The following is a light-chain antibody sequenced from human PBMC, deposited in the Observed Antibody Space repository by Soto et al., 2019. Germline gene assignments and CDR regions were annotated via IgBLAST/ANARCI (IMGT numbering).Light chain of an antibody. CDR1: SSNIGSNT. Sequence: QFALTPPPPASGSPGQRVTTPCSATSSNIGSNTVKWCQQLRGTAPKLPIYSNGQRPAGVPDRFSGSKSGTSASLAISGLQSEDEADYYCAACDDSLNGYGFGTGSKVTVL. CDR2: SNG. V-gene: IGLV1-44*01. CDR3: AACDDSLNGYG. J-gene: IGLJ1*01.